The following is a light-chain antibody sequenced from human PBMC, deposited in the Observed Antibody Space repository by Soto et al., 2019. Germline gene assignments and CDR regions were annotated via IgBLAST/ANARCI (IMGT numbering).Light chain of an antibody. CDR3: QSYDSSLYVV. CDR2: GNS. V-gene: IGLV1-40*01. J-gene: IGLJ2*01. CDR1: SSNIGAGYD. Sequence: QSVLTQPPSVSGVPGQRVTISCTGSSSNIGAGYDVHWYQQLPGTAPKLLIYGNSNRPSGVPDRFSGSKSGTSASLAITGLQAEDEADYYCQSYDSSLYVVFGGGTKVTVL.